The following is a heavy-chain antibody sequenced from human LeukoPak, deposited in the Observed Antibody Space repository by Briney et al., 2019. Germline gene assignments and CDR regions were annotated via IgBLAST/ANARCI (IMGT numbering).Heavy chain of an antibody. V-gene: IGHV1-18*01. CDR3: TSKRGHGASDY. CDR2: ISAYNGNT. J-gene: IGHJ4*02. Sequence: ASVKVSCKGSGYTFTSYGISWVRQAPGQGLEWMGWISAYNGNTNYAQKLQGRVTMTTDTSTSTAYRELRSLKSDDTAVYYCTSKRGHGASDYWGQGTLVTVSS. D-gene: IGHD3-10*01. CDR1: GYTFTSYG.